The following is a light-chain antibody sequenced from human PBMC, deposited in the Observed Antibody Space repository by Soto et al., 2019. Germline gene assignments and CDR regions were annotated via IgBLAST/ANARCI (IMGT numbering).Light chain of an antibody. CDR3: QSYDSSLSGPV. V-gene: IGLV1-40*03. J-gene: IGLJ2*01. CDR1: SSNIGAYYA. CDR2: DNT. Sequence: QSVVTQPPSVSGAPGQRVTISCTGSSSNIGAYYAVHWYQQLPGTAPKLLIYDNTNRPSGVPDRFSGSRSGASASLAITGLQAADEADYSCQSYDSSLSGPVFGGGTKLTVL.